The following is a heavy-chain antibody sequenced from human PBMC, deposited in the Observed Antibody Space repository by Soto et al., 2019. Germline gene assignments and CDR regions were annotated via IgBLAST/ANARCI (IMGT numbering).Heavy chain of an antibody. J-gene: IGHJ6*02. CDR3: AKDLRAPTTVAPYYYYYGMDV. D-gene: IGHD4-17*01. CDR1: GFTFSSYA. CDR2: ISGSGGST. V-gene: IGHV3-23*01. Sequence: PGGSLRLSCAASGFTFSSYAMSWVRQAPGKGLEWVSAISGSGGSTYYADSVKGRFTISRDNSKNTLYLQMNSLRAEDTAVYYCAKDLRAPTTVAPYYYYYGMDVWGQGTTVTVSS.